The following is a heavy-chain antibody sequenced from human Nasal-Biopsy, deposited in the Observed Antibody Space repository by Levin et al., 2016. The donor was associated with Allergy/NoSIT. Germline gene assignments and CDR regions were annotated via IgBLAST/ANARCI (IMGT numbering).Heavy chain of an antibody. V-gene: IGHV3-9*01. CDR3: AKDYLVAVTGMSLGMDV. D-gene: IGHD6-19*01. CDR1: GFTFDNYA. CDR2: ISWNSKIR. J-gene: IGHJ6*02. Sequence: GGSLRLSCVASGFTFDNYAMHWVRQAPGKGLEWVSGISWNSKIRDYADSVKGRFTISRDNAKNSLYLQMNSLRVEDTALYYCAKDYLVAVTGMSLGMDVWGQGTTVTVSS.